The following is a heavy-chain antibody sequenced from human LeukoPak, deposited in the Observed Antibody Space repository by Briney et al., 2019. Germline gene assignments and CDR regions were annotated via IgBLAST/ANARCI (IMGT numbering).Heavy chain of an antibody. CDR2: VYNSGST. Sequence: KPSGTLSLTCSVSGDSMNSNNWHWVRQPPGKGLEWIAEVYNSGSTNYNPSLKSRVTISLDKSKNQFSLKLSSVTAADTAVYYCATTYCGGDCYYTYYFDYWGQGTLVTASS. CDR1: GDSMNSNNW. D-gene: IGHD2-21*01. CDR3: ATTYCGGDCYYTYYFDY. V-gene: IGHV4-4*02. J-gene: IGHJ4*02.